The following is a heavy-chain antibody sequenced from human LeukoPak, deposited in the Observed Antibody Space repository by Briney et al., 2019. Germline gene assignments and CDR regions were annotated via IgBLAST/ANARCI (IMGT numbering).Heavy chain of an antibody. D-gene: IGHD6-13*01. CDR3: ARDSSSWYSHDY. Sequence: SETLSLTCAVYGGSFSGYYWSWIRQPPGKGLEWIGEINHSGSTNYNPSLKSRVTISVDTSKNQFSLKLSSVPAADTAVYYCARDSSSWYSHDYWGQGTLVTVSS. CDR1: GGSFSGYY. J-gene: IGHJ4*02. CDR2: INHSGST. V-gene: IGHV4-34*01.